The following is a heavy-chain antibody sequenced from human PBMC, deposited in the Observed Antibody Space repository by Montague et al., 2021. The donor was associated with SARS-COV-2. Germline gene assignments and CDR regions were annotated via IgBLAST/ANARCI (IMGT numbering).Heavy chain of an antibody. V-gene: IGHV4-39*01. J-gene: IGHJ4*02. CDR1: GGSIRSSDHY. CDR2: IYFSGNT. Sequence: SETLSLTCTVSGGSIRSSDHYWGWIRQPPGKELEWIGSIYFSGNTYYNPSLQSRVTISVDTSKNQFSLRLSSVTAADMAVYYCARQDCMSTLIPGSRDHWGQGTLVTVSS. D-gene: IGHD5-24*01. CDR3: ARQDCMSTLIPGSRDH.